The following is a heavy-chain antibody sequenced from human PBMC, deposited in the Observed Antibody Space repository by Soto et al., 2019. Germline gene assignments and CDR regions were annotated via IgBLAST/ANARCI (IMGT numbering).Heavy chain of an antibody. Sequence: VQLVESGGGVVQPGRSLRLSCAASGFTFSSYAMHWVRQAPGKGLEWVAVISYDGSNKYYADSVKGRFTISRDDSKNTLYLQMNSLRTEDTAVYYCARGGARRFLEWLLPNDAFDIWGQGTMVTVSS. J-gene: IGHJ3*02. CDR1: GFTFSSYA. D-gene: IGHD3-3*01. CDR2: ISYDGSNK. CDR3: ARGGARRFLEWLLPNDAFDI. V-gene: IGHV3-30-3*01.